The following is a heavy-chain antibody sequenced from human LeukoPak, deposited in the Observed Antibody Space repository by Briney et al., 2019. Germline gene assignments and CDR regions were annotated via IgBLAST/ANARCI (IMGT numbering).Heavy chain of an antibody. CDR2: ISSSGSTI. Sequence: GGSLRLSCAASGFTFSSYSMNWVRQAPGKGLEWVSYISSSGSTIYYADSVKGRFTISRDNAKNSLYLQMNSLRAEDTAVYYCASSYWYFDLWGRGTLVTVSS. CDR3: ASSYWYFDL. J-gene: IGHJ2*01. V-gene: IGHV3-48*04. CDR1: GFTFSSYS.